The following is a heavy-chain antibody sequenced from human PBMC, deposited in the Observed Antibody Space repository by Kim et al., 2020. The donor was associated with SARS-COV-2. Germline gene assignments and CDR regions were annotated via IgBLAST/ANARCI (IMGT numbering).Heavy chain of an antibody. J-gene: IGHJ2*01. V-gene: IGHV3-53*01. CDR1: AFTVSSNH. D-gene: IGHD1-26*01. CDR3: ARVPGTYWYFDL. CDR2: IASDGRT. Sequence: GGSLRLSCAASAFTVSSNHMTWVRQAPGKGLEWVSSIASDGRTFYADAVKGRFTISRDTSKNTLSLQMNTLRAEETAVYYCARVPGTYWYFDLWGRGTLVTVSS.